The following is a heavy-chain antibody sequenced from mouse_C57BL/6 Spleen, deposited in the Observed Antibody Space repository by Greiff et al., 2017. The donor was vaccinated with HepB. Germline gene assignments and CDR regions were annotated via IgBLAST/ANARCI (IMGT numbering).Heavy chain of an antibody. J-gene: IGHJ4*01. V-gene: IGHV5-17*01. CDR1: GFTFSDYG. CDR2: ISSGSSTI. CDR3: ARGDYGESCYAMDY. Sequence: VQLKESGGGLVKPGGSLKLSCAASGFTFSDYGMHWVRQAPEKGLEWVAYISSGSSTIYYADTVKGRFTISRDNAKNTLFLQMTSLRSEDTAMYYCARGDYGESCYAMDYWGQGTSVTVSS. D-gene: IGHD2-4*01.